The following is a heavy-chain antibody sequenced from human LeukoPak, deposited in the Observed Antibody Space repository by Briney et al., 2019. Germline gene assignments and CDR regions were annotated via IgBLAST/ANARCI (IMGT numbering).Heavy chain of an antibody. CDR1: GFTFRDPY. CDR2: SRNRAKSYTT. CDR3: VRVAYTSDWHFDY. Sequence: SGGALRLSCAASGFTFRDPYMGGVRGAPGEGVEGVGRSRNRAKSYTTDYAASVRGRFTISRDDSQNSLYLQMRSLKTEDTAVYHCVRVAYTSDWHFDYWGQGTLVTVSS. D-gene: IGHD6-19*01. J-gene: IGHJ4*02. V-gene: IGHV3-72*01.